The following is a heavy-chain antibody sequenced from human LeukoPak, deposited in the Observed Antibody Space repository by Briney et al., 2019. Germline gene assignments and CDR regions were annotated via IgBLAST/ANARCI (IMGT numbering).Heavy chain of an antibody. CDR2: VDYSGST. J-gene: IGHJ4*02. Sequence: SETLSLTCSVSGGSVSSGNYYWSWIRQPPGKGLEWIGHVDYSGSTSYNPSLKRRVTISLDTSKNQFSLKVMYLTAADTAVYYCARGIRTGYGYWGQGTLVTVSS. CDR3: ARGIRTGYGY. D-gene: IGHD1-1*01. CDR1: GGSVSSGNYY. V-gene: IGHV4-61*01.